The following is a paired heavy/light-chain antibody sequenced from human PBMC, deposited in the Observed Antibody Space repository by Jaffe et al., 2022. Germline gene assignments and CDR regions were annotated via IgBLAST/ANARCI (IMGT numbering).Light chain of an antibody. J-gene: IGLJ1*01. CDR1: TGAVTSGHY. CDR2: DTS. CDR3: LLSYSGAYV. Sequence: QAVVTQEPSLTVSPGGTVTLTCGSSTGAVTSGHYPYWFQQKPGQAPRTLIYDTSNKHSWTPARFSGSLLGGKAALTLSGAQPEDEAEYYCLLSYSGAYVFGTGTKVTVL. V-gene: IGLV7-46*01.
Heavy chain of an antibody. CDR1: GGTFSSYA. Sequence: QVQLVQSGAEVKKPGSSVKVSCKASGGTFSSYAISWVRQAPGQGLEWMGGIIPIFGTANYAQKFQGRVTITADESTSTAYMELSSLRSEDTAVYYCASPKGYYCSGGSCYPGGGARGFDYWGQGTLVTVSS. J-gene: IGHJ4*02. CDR2: IIPIFGTA. V-gene: IGHV1-69*01. D-gene: IGHD2-15*01. CDR3: ASPKGYYCSGGSCYPGGGARGFDY.